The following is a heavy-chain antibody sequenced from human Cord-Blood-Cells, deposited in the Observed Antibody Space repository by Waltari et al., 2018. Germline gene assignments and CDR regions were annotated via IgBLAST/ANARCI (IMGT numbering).Heavy chain of an antibody. V-gene: IGHV2-5*01. D-gene: IGHD3-10*01. Sequence: QITLKESGPTLVKPTQTLTLTCTFSRLPLSTSGVGVGWSRQPPGMALAWLALIPWNDDKRYSPSLKSRLTITNDTDNNQEVLTMTNMDPVDTATYYCAHRDHGSGGYYRAFDYWGQGTLVTVSS. CDR3: AHRDHGSGGYYRAFDY. J-gene: IGHJ4*02. CDR1: RLPLSTSGVG. CDR2: IPWNDDK.